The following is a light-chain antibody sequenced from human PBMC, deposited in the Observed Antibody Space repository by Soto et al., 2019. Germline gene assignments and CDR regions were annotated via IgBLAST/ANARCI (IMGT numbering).Light chain of an antibody. CDR2: GAS. V-gene: IGKV1-5*01. Sequence: DIQMTQSPSTLSASVGDRVTITCRASQNINTWLAWYQQKPGKVPKLLIYGASSLQSGVPSRFSDSGSGTVFTLTISSQQADDVATYYCQKYGTDRTFGQGTTVEI. J-gene: IGKJ1*01. CDR3: QKYGTDRT. CDR1: QNINTW.